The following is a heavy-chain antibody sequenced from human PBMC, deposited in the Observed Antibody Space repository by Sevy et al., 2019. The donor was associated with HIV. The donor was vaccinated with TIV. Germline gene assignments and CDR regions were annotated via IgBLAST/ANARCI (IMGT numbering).Heavy chain of an antibody. CDR3: ARVSSRWMVQD. CDR1: GGSITSYY. CDR2: IYYSGST. J-gene: IGHJ4*02. Sequence: SETLSLTCTVSGGSITSYYWSWIRQPPGKGLEWIGHIYYSGSTNYNPSLKSRVTISVDTSKNQFSLKLSSVTAADTAVYYCARVSSRWMVQDWGQGTLVTVSS. V-gene: IGHV4-59*01. D-gene: IGHD6-19*01.